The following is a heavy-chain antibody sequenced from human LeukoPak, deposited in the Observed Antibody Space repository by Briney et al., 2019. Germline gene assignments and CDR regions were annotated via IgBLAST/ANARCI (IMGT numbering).Heavy chain of an antibody. CDR2: IYYSGST. J-gene: IGHJ4*02. CDR3: ARAPTGDSNSWYTFPYFDY. D-gene: IGHD6-13*01. Sequence: PSETLSLTCTVSGGPINSYYWSWIRQPPGKGLEWIGYIYYSGSTNYNPALKSRVTISVDTSKNQFSLKLSSVTAADTAVYYCARAPTGDSNSWYTFPYFDYWGQGTLVTVSS. CDR1: GGPINSYY. V-gene: IGHV4-59*01.